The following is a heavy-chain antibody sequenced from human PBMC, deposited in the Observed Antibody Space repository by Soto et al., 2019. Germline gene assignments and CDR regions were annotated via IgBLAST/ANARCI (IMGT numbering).Heavy chain of an antibody. D-gene: IGHD2-15*01. CDR2: ISYDGSNK. J-gene: IGHJ4*02. V-gene: IGHV3-30*18. Sequence: QVQLVESGGGVVQPGRSLRLSCAASGFTFSSYGMHWVRQAPGKGLEWVAVISYDGSNKYYADSVKGRFTISRDNSKNTLYLQMNSLRAEDTAVYYCANALPYCSGGSCYQGGFDYWGQGTLVTVSS. CDR1: GFTFSSYG. CDR3: ANALPYCSGGSCYQGGFDY.